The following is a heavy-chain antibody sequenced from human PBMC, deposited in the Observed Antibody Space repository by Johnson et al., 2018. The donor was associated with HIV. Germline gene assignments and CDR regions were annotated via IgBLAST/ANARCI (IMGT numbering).Heavy chain of an antibody. J-gene: IGHJ3*02. CDR1: GFSFSRYG. D-gene: IGHD1-26*01. V-gene: IGHV3-NL1*01. CDR2: IYSGGST. CDR3: GRGGGSYYRDAIDM. Sequence: QVQLVESGGGVVQPGGSLRLSCAASGFSFSRYGMHWVRQAPGNGLEWVSVIYSGGSTYYADSVKGRFTVSRANARNTLYVQMKRLRDEDTAVYYGGRGGGSYYRDAIDMWGQGTVVTVSS.